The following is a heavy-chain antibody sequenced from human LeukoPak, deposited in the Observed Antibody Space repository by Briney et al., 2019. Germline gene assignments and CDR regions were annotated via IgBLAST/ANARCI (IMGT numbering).Heavy chain of an antibody. Sequence: ASVKVSCKASGYTFTGYYMHWVRQAPGQGLEWMGWINPNSGSTNYAQKFQGRVTMTRDTSISTAYMELSRLRSGDTAVYYCARGYSAYDEKTFDYWGQGTLVTVSS. CDR1: GYTFTGYY. CDR2: INPNSGST. D-gene: IGHD5-12*01. CDR3: ARGYSAYDEKTFDY. J-gene: IGHJ4*02. V-gene: IGHV1-2*02.